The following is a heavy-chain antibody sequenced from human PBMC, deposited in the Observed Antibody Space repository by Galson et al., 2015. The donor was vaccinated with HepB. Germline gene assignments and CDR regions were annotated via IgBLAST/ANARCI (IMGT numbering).Heavy chain of an antibody. D-gene: IGHD6-19*01. CDR2: ISASTIYT. CDR3: AKDMEWLVPIYHFDY. Sequence: SLRLSCAASGFTFSDYYMSWIRQAPGKGLEWLSYISASTIYTNYADSVKGRFTVSRDNAKNSLNLQMNSLRAEDTAVYYCAKDMEWLVPIYHFDYWGQGTLLTVSS. CDR1: GFTFSDYY. V-gene: IGHV3-11*05. J-gene: IGHJ4*02.